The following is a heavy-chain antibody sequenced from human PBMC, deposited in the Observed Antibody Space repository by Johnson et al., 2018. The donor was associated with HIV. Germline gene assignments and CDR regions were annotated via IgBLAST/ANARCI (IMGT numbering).Heavy chain of an antibody. CDR2: ISGSGGST. D-gene: IGHD1-26*01. CDR3: AKESKWESRTPHAFDL. CDR1: GFTFSSYA. Sequence: VQLVESGGGLVQPGGSLRLSCAASGFTFSSYAMSWVRQAPGKGLEWVSAISGSGGSTNYADSVKGRFTISRENSRNTLYLQMNSLRPEDTAVYYCAKESKWESRTPHAFDLWGQGTMVTVSS. V-gene: IGHV3-23*04. J-gene: IGHJ3*01.